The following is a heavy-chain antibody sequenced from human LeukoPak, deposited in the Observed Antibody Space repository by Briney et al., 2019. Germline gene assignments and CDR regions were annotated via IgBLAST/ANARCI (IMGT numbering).Heavy chain of an antibody. CDR3: ARVMVRDTFDI. Sequence: ASVKVSCKASGYTFTSYGISWVRQAPGQGLEWMGWISTYNGKTNYAPRLQGTVTMTTDTSTSTAYMELRSLRSDDTAVYYCARVMVRDTFDIWGQGTMVTVSS. V-gene: IGHV1-18*01. J-gene: IGHJ3*02. CDR2: ISTYNGKT. D-gene: IGHD3-10*01. CDR1: GYTFTSYG.